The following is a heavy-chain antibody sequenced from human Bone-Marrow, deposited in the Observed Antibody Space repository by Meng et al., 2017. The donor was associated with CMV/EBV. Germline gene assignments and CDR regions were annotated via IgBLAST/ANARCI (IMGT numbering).Heavy chain of an antibody. J-gene: IGHJ6*02. CDR2: TYYRSKWYN. V-gene: IGHV6-1*01. CDR1: GDSVSSNSAA. Sequence: SETLSLTCAISGDSVSSNSAAWNWIRQSPSRGLEWLGRTYYRSKWYNDYAVSVKSRITINPDTSKNQFSLQLNSVTPEDTAMYYCARDRSSWNYYYYGMDVWGQGTTVTVSS. CDR3: ARDRSSWNYYYYGMDV. D-gene: IGHD6-13*01.